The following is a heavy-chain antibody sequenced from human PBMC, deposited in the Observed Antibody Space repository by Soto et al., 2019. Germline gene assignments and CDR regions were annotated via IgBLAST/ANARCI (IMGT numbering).Heavy chain of an antibody. D-gene: IGHD3-3*01. CDR3: AREVSVDFWSSFGTHPYYFDY. CDR2: ISDDGSSI. Sequence: QVQLVESGGGVVQPGKSLRLSCEASGFTFRIHSMHWVRQSPGKGLEWVAVISDDGSSIDYADSVKGRFTISRDNPKNALYLQMKSLKDEDTAVYYCAREVSVDFWSSFGTHPYYFDYWGQGTHVTVSS. CDR1: GFTFRIHS. V-gene: IGHV3-30-3*01. J-gene: IGHJ4*02.